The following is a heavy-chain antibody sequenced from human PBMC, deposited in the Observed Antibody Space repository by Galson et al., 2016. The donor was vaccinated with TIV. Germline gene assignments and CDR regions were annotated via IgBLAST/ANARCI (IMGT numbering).Heavy chain of an antibody. CDR1: GYTFTGYF. Sequence: SVKVSCKASGYTFTGYFMHWVRQAPGLGLEWMGWINPNSGGTNYAQKFQGRVTMTRDTSISTAYMELSSLISDDTAMYFCARAPTLIVATIYWYFDLWGRGTLVTVSS. D-gene: IGHD5-12*01. CDR3: ARAPTLIVATIYWYFDL. CDR2: INPNSGGT. V-gene: IGHV1-2*02. J-gene: IGHJ2*01.